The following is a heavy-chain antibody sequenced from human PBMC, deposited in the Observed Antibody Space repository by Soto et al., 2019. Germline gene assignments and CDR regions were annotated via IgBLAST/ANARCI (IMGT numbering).Heavy chain of an antibody. CDR1: GYTFTSYY. D-gene: IGHD6-19*01. CDR3: ATAERAVAGLYYYYGMDV. CDR2: INPSGGST. V-gene: IGHV1-46*01. Sequence: ASVKVSCKASGYTFTSYYMHCVRQAPGQGLEWMGIINPSGGSTSYAQKFQGRVTMTRDTSTSTVYMELSSLRSEDTAVYYCATAERAVAGLYYYYGMDVWGQGTTVTVSS. J-gene: IGHJ6*02.